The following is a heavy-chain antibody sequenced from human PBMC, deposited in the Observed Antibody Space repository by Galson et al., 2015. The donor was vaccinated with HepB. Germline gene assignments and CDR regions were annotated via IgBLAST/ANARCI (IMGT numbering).Heavy chain of an antibody. J-gene: IGHJ4*02. CDR2: ISSSSSYI. D-gene: IGHD3-16*02. V-gene: IGHV3-21*01. CDR3: ARDQGYDYVWGSYRYTGSNFDY. Sequence: SLRLSCAASGFTFSSYSMNWVRQAPGKGLEWVSSISSSSSYIYYADSVKGRFTISRDNAKNSLYLQMNSLRAEDTAVYYCARDQGYDYVWGSYRYTGSNFDYWGQGTLVTVSS. CDR1: GFTFSSYS.